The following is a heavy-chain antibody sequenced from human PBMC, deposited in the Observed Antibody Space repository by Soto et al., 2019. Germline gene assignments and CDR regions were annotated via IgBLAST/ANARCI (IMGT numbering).Heavy chain of an antibody. Sequence: EVQLVESGGGLVQPGGSLRLSCAASGFTFSSYSMNWVRQAPGKGLEWVSYISSSSSTIYYADSVKGRFTISRDNAKNSLYLQMNSLRDEDTAVYYCARDRVYSSGWKDYYYYGMDVWGQGTTVTVSS. CDR2: ISSSSSTI. V-gene: IGHV3-48*02. D-gene: IGHD6-19*01. J-gene: IGHJ6*02. CDR1: GFTFSSYS. CDR3: ARDRVYSSGWKDYYYYGMDV.